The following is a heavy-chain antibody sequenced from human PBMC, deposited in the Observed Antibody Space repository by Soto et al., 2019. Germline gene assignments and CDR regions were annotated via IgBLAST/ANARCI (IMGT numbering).Heavy chain of an antibody. V-gene: IGHV3-23*01. CDR2: LSDSGGSI. CDR3: GRDPELWDENVATRPSVYYYGMDV. D-gene: IGHD6-6*01. CDR1: GFTFSRHA. J-gene: IGHJ6*02. Sequence: GGSLRLSCTASGFTFSRHAMTWVRQAPGKGLEWVSGLSDSGGSIYYADSVKGRFTISRDNSKNTLYLQMNSLRADDTAMYYCGRDPELWDENVATRPSVYYYGMDVWGQGTTVTVSS.